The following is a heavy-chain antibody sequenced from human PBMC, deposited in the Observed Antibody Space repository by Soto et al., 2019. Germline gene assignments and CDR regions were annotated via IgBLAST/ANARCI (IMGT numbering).Heavy chain of an antibody. CDR1: GFALTPYA. CDR2: IYSDGSSR. J-gene: IGHJ5*02. V-gene: IGHV3-74*01. D-gene: IGHD6-19*01. Sequence: GGSLRLSCAASGFALTPYAMHWVRQAPGKGLEWVSIIYSDGSSRSYGDSVKGRFTISRDNAKNTLYLQMNSLRAEDTAVYYCARSKQWLVDPWGQGTLVTVSS. CDR3: ARSKQWLVDP.